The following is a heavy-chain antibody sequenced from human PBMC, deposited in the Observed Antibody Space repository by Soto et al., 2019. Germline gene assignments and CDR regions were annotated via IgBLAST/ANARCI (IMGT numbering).Heavy chain of an antibody. CDR2: IVVGSGNT. V-gene: IGHV1-58*01. Sequence: SVTVSCKASGFTFTSSAVQWVRQARGQRLEWIGWIVVGSGNTNYAQKFQERVTITRDMSTSTAYMELSSLRSEDTAVYYCAAKYSITGYYFDYWGQGTLVTVSS. CDR3: AAKYSITGYYFDY. D-gene: IGHD6-6*01. J-gene: IGHJ4*02. CDR1: GFTFTSSA.